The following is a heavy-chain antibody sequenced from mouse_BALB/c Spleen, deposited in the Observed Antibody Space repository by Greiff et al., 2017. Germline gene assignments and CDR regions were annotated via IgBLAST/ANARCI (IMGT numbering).Heavy chain of an antibody. CDR3: ARLGDGDY. CDR2: IAPGSGST. CDR1: GYTFTSYW. D-gene: IGHD3-3*01. Sequence: DLVKPGASVKLSCKASGYTFTSYWINWIKQRPGQGLEWIGRIAPGSGSTYYNEMFKGKATLTVDTSSSTAYIQLSSLSSEDSAVYFCARLGDGDYWGQGTTLTVSS. V-gene: IGHV1S41*01. J-gene: IGHJ2*01.